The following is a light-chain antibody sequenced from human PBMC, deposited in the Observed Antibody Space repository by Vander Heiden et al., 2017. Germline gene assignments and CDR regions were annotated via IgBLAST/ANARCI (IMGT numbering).Light chain of an antibody. CDR2: GAS. V-gene: IGKV3-20*01. J-gene: IGKJ1*01. CDR1: QNVGSRH. Sequence: EIVLTPPPATVSSSPAESATPSCSPSQNVGSRHLAGKQRSPGQAPRLLIYGASDRATDLPERFSGSGSGTDFTLTISRLEPEDFAVYICQQYGTSPLTFGQGTKVDIK. CDR3: QQYGTSPLT.